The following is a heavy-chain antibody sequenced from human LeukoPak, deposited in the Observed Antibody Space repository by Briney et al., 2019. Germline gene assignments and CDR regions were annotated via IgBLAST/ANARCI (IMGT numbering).Heavy chain of an antibody. D-gene: IGHD1-26*01. Sequence: PGGSLTLSCAGSGFTFSNYLMHWVRHTPGKGLVWVSRIDANGVTTSYADSVKGRFTISRDNANGTLYLLMNSLRADDTGLYFCGRARGGYSAIDHWGQGSLVTVSS. J-gene: IGHJ4*02. V-gene: IGHV3-74*01. CDR1: GFTFSNYL. CDR3: GRARGGYSAIDH. CDR2: IDANGVTT.